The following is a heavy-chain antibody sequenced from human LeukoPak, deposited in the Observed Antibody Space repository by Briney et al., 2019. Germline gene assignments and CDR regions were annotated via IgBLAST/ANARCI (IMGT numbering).Heavy chain of an antibody. Sequence: PGGSLRLSCAASGFTFSSYAMSWVRLAPGKGLEWVSAISGSGGSTYYADSVKGRFTISRDNSKNTLYLQMNSLRAEDTAVYYCAKDNAYDSSGYYFHWGQGTLVTVSS. CDR2: ISGSGGST. V-gene: IGHV3-23*01. D-gene: IGHD3-22*01. CDR1: GFTFSSYA. CDR3: AKDNAYDSSGYYFH. J-gene: IGHJ4*02.